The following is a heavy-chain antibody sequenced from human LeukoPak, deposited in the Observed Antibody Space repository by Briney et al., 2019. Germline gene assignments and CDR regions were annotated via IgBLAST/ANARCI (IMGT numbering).Heavy chain of an antibody. CDR2: ISAYKGNT. D-gene: IGHD3-9*01. Sequence: ASVKVSCKASGFTFTSYGIIWVRQAPGQGLEWMGWISAYKGNTNYAQKLQGRVTMTTDTSTSTAYMELRSLRSDDTAVYYCARVTPGGYEGFDWLESFDYWGQGTLVTVSS. CDR3: ARVTPGGYEGFDWLESFDY. V-gene: IGHV1-18*04. CDR1: GFTFTSYG. J-gene: IGHJ4*02.